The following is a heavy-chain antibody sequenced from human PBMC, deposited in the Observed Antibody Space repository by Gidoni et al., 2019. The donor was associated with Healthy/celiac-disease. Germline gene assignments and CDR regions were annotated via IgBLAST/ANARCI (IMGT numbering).Heavy chain of an antibody. CDR2: ISYDGSNK. CDR1: GFTFSSYA. Sequence: QVQLVESGGGVVQPGRSLRLSCAASGFTFSSYAMHWVRQAPGKGLEWVAVISYDGSNKYYADSVKGRFTISRDNSKNTLYLQMNSRRAEDTAVYYCLPRWLLLGYWGQGTLVTVSS. V-gene: IGHV3-30-3*01. J-gene: IGHJ4*02. CDR3: LPRWLLLGY. D-gene: IGHD5-12*01.